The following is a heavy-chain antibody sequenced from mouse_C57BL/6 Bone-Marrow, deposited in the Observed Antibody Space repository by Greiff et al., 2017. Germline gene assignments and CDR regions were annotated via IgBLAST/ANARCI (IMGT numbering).Heavy chain of an antibody. CDR1: GFTFSSYG. CDR3: ARHGIYYYGSSY. V-gene: IGHV5-6*01. D-gene: IGHD1-1*01. J-gene: IGHJ2*01. CDR2: ISSGGSYT. Sequence: EVQGVESGGDLVKPGGSLKLSCAASGFTFSSYGMSWVRQTPDKRLEWVATISSGGSYTYYPDSVKGRFTISRDNAKNTLYLQMSSLKSEDTAMYYCARHGIYYYGSSYWGQGTTLTVSS.